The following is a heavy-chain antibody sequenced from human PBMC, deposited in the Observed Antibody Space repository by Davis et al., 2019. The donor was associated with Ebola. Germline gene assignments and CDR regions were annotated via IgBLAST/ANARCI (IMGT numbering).Heavy chain of an antibody. CDR2: VHYSGGT. V-gene: IGHV4-34*01. D-gene: IGHD2-21*02. CDR3: ARRVEMTVGGSYNWFDS. J-gene: IGHJ5*01. CDR1: GGSFSGYY. Sequence: PGGSLRLSCAVYGGSFSGYYWAWIRQPPGKGLEWIASVHYSGGTYYNPSLKSRVTISEDTSKNQFSLNLTSVTAADTAVYYCARRVEMTVGGSYNWFDSWGQGTLVTVSS.